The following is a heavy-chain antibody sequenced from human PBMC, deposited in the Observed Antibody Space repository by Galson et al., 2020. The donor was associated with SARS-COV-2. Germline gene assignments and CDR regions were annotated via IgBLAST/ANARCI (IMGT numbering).Heavy chain of an antibody. Sequence: GESLTISCAASGFTLSPYWMHWVRQTPGKGLVWLSLINSDGSRTIYADSVKGRFTISRDNAKNTLYLQMSSLGAEDTAVYYCARDHNYSRLGVWGQGTTVIVSS. D-gene: IGHD1-26*01. CDR2: INSDGSRT. CDR1: GFTLSPYW. CDR3: ARDHNYSRLGV. J-gene: IGHJ6*02. V-gene: IGHV3-74*01.